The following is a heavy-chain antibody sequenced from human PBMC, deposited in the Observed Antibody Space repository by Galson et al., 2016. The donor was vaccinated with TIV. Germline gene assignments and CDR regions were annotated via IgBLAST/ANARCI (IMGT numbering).Heavy chain of an antibody. Sequence: RLSCAASTFNVNDNYMTWVRQAPGKGLEWVSIIPSGGATHYSDSVRGRFTMSRDTDKNTLYLQMTSLRAEDTAVYYCARERRYCGNECFLQYYYGMDVWGQGTPVTVSS. D-gene: IGHD2-21*01. J-gene: IGHJ6*02. CDR2: IPSGGAT. CDR1: TFNVNDNY. V-gene: IGHV3-66*02. CDR3: ARERRYCGNECFLQYYYGMDV.